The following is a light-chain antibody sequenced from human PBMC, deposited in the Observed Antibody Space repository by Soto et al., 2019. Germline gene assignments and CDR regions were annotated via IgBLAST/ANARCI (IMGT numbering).Light chain of an antibody. CDR1: QVIRND. V-gene: IGKV1-39*01. CDR3: QHSYNPPPT. CDR2: AAS. Sequence: DIEMTQSPSSLSASVLDRFTITFRSSQVIRNDLGWYQQKPGKAPKRLIYAASSLQSGVPSRFSGSGSGTDFTLTISSLQPEDFAPYYCQHSYNPPPTSGGGTKADIK. J-gene: IGKJ4*01.